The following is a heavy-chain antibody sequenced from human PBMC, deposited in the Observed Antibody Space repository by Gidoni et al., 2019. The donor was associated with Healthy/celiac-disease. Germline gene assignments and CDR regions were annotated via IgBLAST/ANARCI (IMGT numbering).Heavy chain of an antibody. CDR2: IYTSGST. D-gene: IGHD5-18*01. J-gene: IGHJ6*02. CDR3: ARVGYSYGYYGMDV. Sequence: QVQLQESGPGLVKPSQTLSLTCTVSGGSISSGSYYWSWIRQPAGKGLEWIGRIYTSGSTNYNPSLKSRVTMSVDTSKNQFSLKLSSVTAADTAVYYCARVGYSYGYYGMDVWGQGTTVTVSS. CDR1: GGSISSGSYY. V-gene: IGHV4-61*02.